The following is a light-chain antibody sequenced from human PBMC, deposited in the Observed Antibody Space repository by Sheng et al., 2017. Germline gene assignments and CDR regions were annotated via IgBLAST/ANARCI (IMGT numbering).Light chain of an antibody. V-gene: IGKV1-39*01. CDR1: RNIGSY. CDR2: GAS. Sequence: DLHMTQSPASLSASEGDTISISCRASRNIGSYLNWYQQKPGQAPKLLIHGASTLHSGAPSRFSGSVSGTDFTLTISSLQPEDFATYYCQQSFTTPITFGQGTRLEIK. J-gene: IGKJ5*01. CDR3: QQSFTTPIT.